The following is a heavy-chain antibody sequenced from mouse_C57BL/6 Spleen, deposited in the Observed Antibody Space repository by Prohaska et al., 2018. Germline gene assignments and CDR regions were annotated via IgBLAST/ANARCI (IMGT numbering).Heavy chain of an antibody. CDR3: ASPNWDWYFDV. D-gene: IGHD4-1*01. J-gene: IGHJ1*03. Sequence: EVKLLQSGGGLVQPGGSLKLSCAASGIDFSRYWMSWVRRAPGKGLEWIGEINPDSSTINYAPSLKAKFIISRDNAKNTLYLQRSKVRSEDTALYYCASPNWDWYFDVWGTGTTVTVSS. CDR2: INPDSSTI. V-gene: IGHV4-1*01. CDR1: GIDFSRYW.